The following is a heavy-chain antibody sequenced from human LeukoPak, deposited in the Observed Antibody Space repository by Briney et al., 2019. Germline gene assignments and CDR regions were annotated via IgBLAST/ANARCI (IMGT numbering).Heavy chain of an antibody. CDR2: ISSSSSYI. Sequence: GGSLRLSCAASGFTFSSYSMNWVRQAPGKGLEWVSSISSSSSYIYYADSVKGRFTISRDNAKNSLYLQMNSLRAGDTAVYYCARASPSGAGPFDYWGQGTLVTVSS. D-gene: IGHD6-19*01. CDR3: ARASPSGAGPFDY. V-gene: IGHV3-21*01. CDR1: GFTFSSYS. J-gene: IGHJ4*02.